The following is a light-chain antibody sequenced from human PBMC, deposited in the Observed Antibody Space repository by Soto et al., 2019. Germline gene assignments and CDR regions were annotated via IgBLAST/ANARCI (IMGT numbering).Light chain of an antibody. CDR1: QDISNW. CDR2: AAS. J-gene: IGKJ4*01. Sequence: DIQMTQSPSSVSASIGDRVTITCRASQDISNWLAWYRQKPGKAPELLIYAASNLQTGVPSRFSGSGSGTDFTLTISSLQPEDFATYYCQQPTSFPLTFGGGTKVDIK. V-gene: IGKV1-12*01. CDR3: QQPTSFPLT.